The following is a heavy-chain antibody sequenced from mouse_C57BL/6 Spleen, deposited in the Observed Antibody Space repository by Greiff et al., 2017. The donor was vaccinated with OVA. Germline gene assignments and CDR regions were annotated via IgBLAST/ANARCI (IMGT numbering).Heavy chain of an antibody. CDR1: GFTFSSYA. Sequence: EVKVEESGGGLVKPGGSLKLSCAASGFTFSSYAMSWVRQTPEKRLEWVATISDGGSYTYYPDNVKGRFTISRDNAKNNLYLQMSHLKSEDTAMYYCTMVTTPFAYWGQGTLVTVSA. V-gene: IGHV5-4*03. CDR2: ISDGGSYT. J-gene: IGHJ3*01. CDR3: TMVTTPFAY. D-gene: IGHD2-2*01.